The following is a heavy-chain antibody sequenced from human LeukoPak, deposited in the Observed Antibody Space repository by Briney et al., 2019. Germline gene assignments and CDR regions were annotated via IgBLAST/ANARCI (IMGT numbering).Heavy chain of an antibody. J-gene: IGHJ4*02. Sequence: SQTLSLTCTVSGVSISSNSQYWAWIRQPPGKGLEWLGTISYSGSTHYNPSLKSRVTISLDTTTNQFSLKLSSMTAADTAVYYCARNPGTSTLDYWGQGTLVTVSS. CDR2: ISYSGST. D-gene: IGHD5/OR15-5a*01. V-gene: IGHV4-39*01. CDR1: GVSISSNSQY. CDR3: ARNPGTSTLDY.